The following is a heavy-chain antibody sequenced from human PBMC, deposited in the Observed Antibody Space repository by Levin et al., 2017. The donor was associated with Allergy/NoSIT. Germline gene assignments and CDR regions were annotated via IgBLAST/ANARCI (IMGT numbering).Heavy chain of an antibody. CDR1: GFTFRDYY. Sequence: PGESLKISCAASGFTFRDYYMSWIRQAPGKGLELVSYISGTSSAIIYADSVKGRFTISRDNAQNSLYLQMNSLRAEDTAVYFCARVPLAAAAHYWGQGTLVTVSS. V-gene: IGHV3-11*05. CDR3: ARVPLAAAAHY. J-gene: IGHJ4*02. D-gene: IGHD6-13*01. CDR2: ISGTSSAI.